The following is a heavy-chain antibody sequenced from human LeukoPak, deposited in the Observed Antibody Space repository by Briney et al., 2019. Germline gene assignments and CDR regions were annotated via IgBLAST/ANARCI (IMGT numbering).Heavy chain of an antibody. Sequence: GGSLRLSCVASGFSFSDYWMSWVRQAPGKGLEWVAGIKQDGSENHYVDSVKGRFTTSRDNAKNTLYLQMNSLRAEDTAVYYCARDLASNTGWEFDYWGQGTLVTVSS. V-gene: IGHV3-7*03. CDR2: IKQDGSEN. CDR1: GFSFSDYW. J-gene: IGHJ4*02. D-gene: IGHD6-19*01. CDR3: ARDLASNTGWEFDY.